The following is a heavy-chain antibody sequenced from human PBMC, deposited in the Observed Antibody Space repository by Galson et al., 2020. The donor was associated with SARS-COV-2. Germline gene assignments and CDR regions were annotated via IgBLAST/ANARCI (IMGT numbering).Heavy chain of an antibody. D-gene: IGHD6-13*01. Sequence: GESLKISCAASGFIFTNEMNWVRQAPGKGLEWVSYISDSGTNIYYADSVKGRFTISRDNTKNSVYLQMTSVRAEDTAVYYCASPYLAAASFFGALDLWGRGTMVTVSS. V-gene: IGHV3-48*03. CDR1: GFIFTNE. J-gene: IGHJ3*01. CDR3: ASPYLAAASFFGALDL. CDR2: ISDSGTNI.